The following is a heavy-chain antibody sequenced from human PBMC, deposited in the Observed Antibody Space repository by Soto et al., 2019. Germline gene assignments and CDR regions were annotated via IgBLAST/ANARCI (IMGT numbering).Heavy chain of an antibody. CDR3: AKGYCSSTSCYHYYYYYGMDV. J-gene: IGHJ6*02. Sequence: GGSLRLSCAASGFTFSSYAMSWVRQAPGKGLEWVSAISGNGGSTYYADSVKGRFTISRDNSKNTLYLQMNSLRAEDTAVYYCAKGYCSSTSCYHYYYYYGMDVWGQGTTVTVSS. V-gene: IGHV3-23*01. D-gene: IGHD2-2*01. CDR1: GFTFSSYA. CDR2: ISGNGGST.